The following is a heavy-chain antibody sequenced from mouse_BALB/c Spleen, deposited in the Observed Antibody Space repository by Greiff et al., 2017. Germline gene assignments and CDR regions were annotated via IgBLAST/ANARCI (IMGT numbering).Heavy chain of an antibody. CDR1: GYTFTSYY. CDR3: TRGSLLKYAMDY. Sequence: VQLHQSGAELVKPGASVKLSCKASGYTFTSYYMYWVKQRPGQGLEWIGEINPSNGGTNFNEKFKSKATLTVDKSSSTAYMQLSSLTSEDSAVYYCTRGSLLKYAMDYWGQGTSVTVSS. CDR2: INPSNGGT. V-gene: IGHV1S81*02. D-gene: IGHD2-1*01. J-gene: IGHJ4*01.